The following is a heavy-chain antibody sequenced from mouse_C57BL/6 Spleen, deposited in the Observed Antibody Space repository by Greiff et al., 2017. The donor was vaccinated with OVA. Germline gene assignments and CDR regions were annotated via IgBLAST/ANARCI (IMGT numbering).Heavy chain of an antibody. V-gene: IGHV1-82*01. CDR3: APYSNYVDYYAMDY. J-gene: IGHJ4*01. CDR1: GYAFSSSW. D-gene: IGHD2-5*01. CDR2: IYPGDGDT. Sequence: QVQLQQSGPELVKPGASVKISCKASGYAFSSSWMNWVKQRPGKGLEWIGRIYPGDGDTNYNGKFKGKATLTADKSSSTAYMQLSSLTSEDSAVYFCAPYSNYVDYYAMDYWGQGTSVTVSS.